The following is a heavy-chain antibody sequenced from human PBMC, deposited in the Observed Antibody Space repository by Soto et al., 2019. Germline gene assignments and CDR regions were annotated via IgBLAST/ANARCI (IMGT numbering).Heavy chain of an antibody. CDR2: IIPIFGTA. J-gene: IGHJ6*02. CDR3: AISYDSSGYLHYSYYGMDV. Sequence: GASVKVSCKASGGTFSSYAISWVRQAPGQGLEWMGGIIPIFGTANYAQKFQGRDTITADKSTSTAYMELSSLRSEDTAVYYCAISYDSSGYLHYSYYGMDVWGQATTFTVSS. D-gene: IGHD3-22*01. CDR1: GGTFSSYA. V-gene: IGHV1-69*06.